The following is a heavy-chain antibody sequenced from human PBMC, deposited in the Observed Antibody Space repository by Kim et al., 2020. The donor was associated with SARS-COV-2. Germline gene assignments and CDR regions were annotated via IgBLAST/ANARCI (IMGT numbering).Heavy chain of an antibody. J-gene: IGHJ4*02. V-gene: IGHV3-33*01. CDR2: NK. D-gene: IGHD6-13*01. Sequence: NKYYADSGKGRFTISRDNSKNTLYLQMNSLRAEDTAVYYCARDGYRTNDYWGQGNLVTVSS. CDR3: ARDGYRTNDY.